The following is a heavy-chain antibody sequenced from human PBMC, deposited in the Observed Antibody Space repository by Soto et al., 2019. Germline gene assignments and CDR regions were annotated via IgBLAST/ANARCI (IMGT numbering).Heavy chain of an antibody. CDR2: IYYSGST. CDR1: GGSISSGGYY. J-gene: IGHJ5*02. V-gene: IGHV4-31*03. Sequence: QVQLQESGPGLVKPSQTLSLTCTVSGGSISSGGYYWSWIRQHPGKGLEWIGYIYYSGSTYYTPSLKSRLTIAADPSKSRFSLELSSVTAADTAGYYGARPVTPWGQGTLVTVSS. D-gene: IGHD3-10*01. CDR3: ARPVTP.